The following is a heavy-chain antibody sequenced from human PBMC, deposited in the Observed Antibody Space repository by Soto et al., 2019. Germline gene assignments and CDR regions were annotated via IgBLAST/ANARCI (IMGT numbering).Heavy chain of an antibody. V-gene: IGHV1-69*13. CDR3: ARGHDSSGYLFVS. Sequence: VKVSCKASGGTFSSYAISWVRQAPGQGLEWMGGIIPIFGTANYAQKFQGRVTITADESTSTAYMELSSLRSEDTAVYYCARGHDSSGYLFVSWGQGTLVTVSS. CDR2: IIPIFGTA. CDR1: GGTFSSYA. J-gene: IGHJ4*02. D-gene: IGHD3-22*01.